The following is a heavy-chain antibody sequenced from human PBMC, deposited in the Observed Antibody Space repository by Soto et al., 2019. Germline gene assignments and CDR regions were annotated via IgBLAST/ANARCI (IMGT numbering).Heavy chain of an antibody. J-gene: IGHJ6*02. CDR1: GFTFSNAW. V-gene: IGHV3-15*01. D-gene: IGHD3-10*01. CDR2: IKRKTDGGTT. CDR3: TTGLYGSGSSGGMDV. Sequence: EVQLVESGGGLVKPGGSLGLSCAASGFTFSNAWMSWVRQAPGKGLEWVGRIKRKTDGGTTDYAAPVKGRFTISRDDSKNTLYLQMNSLKTEDTAVYYCTTGLYGSGSSGGMDVWGQGTTVTVSS.